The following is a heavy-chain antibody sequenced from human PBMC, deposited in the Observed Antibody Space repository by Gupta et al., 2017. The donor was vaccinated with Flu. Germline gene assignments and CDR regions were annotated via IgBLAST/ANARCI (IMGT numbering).Heavy chain of an antibody. J-gene: IGHJ4*02. CDR3: ARDLNWAFIF. Sequence: EVQLVESGGGLVQPGGPLRLTCVISGFTFSDSHMNWIRQAPGKGLEWISYIGSGGNTDYADSVRGRFTISRDNARDSLFLQMNSLRDEDTALYYCARDLNWAFIFWGQGALVTVSS. D-gene: IGHD3-16*01. CDR2: IGSGGNT. V-gene: IGHV3-48*02. CDR1: GFTFSDSH.